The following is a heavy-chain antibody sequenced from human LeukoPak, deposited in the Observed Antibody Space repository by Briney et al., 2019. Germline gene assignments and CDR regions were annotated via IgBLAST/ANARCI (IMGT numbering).Heavy chain of an antibody. CDR1: GFTFSSYG. D-gene: IGHD3-22*01. Sequence: GRSLRLSCAASGFTFSSYGMHWVRQAPGKGLEWVAVISYDGSNKYHADSVKGRFTISRDNSESTLYLQMSSPRAEDTAVYYCAKGARPGSSGHYSFDYWGQGTLVTVSS. J-gene: IGHJ4*02. CDR3: AKGARPGSSGHYSFDY. V-gene: IGHV3-30*18. CDR2: ISYDGSNK.